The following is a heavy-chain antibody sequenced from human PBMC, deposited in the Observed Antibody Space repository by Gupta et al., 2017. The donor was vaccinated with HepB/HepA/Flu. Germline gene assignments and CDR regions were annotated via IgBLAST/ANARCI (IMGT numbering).Heavy chain of an antibody. D-gene: IGHD6-19*01. CDR3: ARGSGGYYYYYYGMDV. J-gene: IGHJ6*02. V-gene: IGHV4-34*01. CDR2: INHSGST. Sequence: QVQLQQWGAGLLKPSETLSLTCAVYGGSFSGYYWSWIRQPPGKGLEWIGEINHSGSTNYNPSLKSRVTISVDTSKNQFSLKLSSVTAADTAVYYCARGSGGYYYYYYGMDVWGQGTTVTVSS. CDR1: GGSFSGYY.